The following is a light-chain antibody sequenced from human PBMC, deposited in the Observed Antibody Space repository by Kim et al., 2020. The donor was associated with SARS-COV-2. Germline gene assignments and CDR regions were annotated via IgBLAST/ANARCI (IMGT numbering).Light chain of an antibody. V-gene: IGKV3-20*01. J-gene: IGKJ2*01. Sequence: EIVLTQSPGTLSLSPGERATLSCRASQSIYSNYLAWYEQKPGQAPRLLIYRASNRATGIPDRFSGSGSGTDFTLTISRLEPEDFAVYYCQQYGSSPPYTFGQGTKLEI. CDR1: QSIYSNY. CDR2: RAS. CDR3: QQYGSSPPYT.